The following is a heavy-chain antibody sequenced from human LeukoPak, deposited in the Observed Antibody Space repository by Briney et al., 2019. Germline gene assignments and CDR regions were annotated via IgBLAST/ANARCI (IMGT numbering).Heavy chain of an antibody. J-gene: IGHJ4*02. V-gene: IGHV3-33*01. CDR1: GFTFFSYG. Sequence: GGSLRLSCESSGFTFFSYGMHWVRQTPGKGLEWVGVIWNDGSNKYHADSVKGRFSISRDNSKNTVYLQMNSLRAEDTAVYYCARGRYCSGGSCYGKEYWGQGALVIVSS. CDR2: IWNDGSNK. D-gene: IGHD2-15*01. CDR3: ARGRYCSGGSCYGKEY.